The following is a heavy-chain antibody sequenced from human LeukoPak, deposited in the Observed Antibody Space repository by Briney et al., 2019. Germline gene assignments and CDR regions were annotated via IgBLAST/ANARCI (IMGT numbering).Heavy chain of an antibody. CDR1: GLTFSSYS. J-gene: IGHJ4*02. CDR2: ISSSSNYI. CDR3: ARVPHAMVRGVIITEFYFDY. Sequence: GGSLRLSCAASGLTFSSYSMNWVRQAPGKGLEWVSSISSSSNYIYYADSVKGRFTISRDNDKHSLYLQMNSLRAEDTAVYYCARVPHAMVRGVIITEFYFDYWGQGTLVTVSS. V-gene: IGHV3-21*01. D-gene: IGHD3-10*01.